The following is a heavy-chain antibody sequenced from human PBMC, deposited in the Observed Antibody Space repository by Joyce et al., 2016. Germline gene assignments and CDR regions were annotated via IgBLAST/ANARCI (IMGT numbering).Heavy chain of an antibody. V-gene: IGHV3-7*03. CDR1: GFTFSDYW. J-gene: IGHJ4*02. CDR2: IKQDGSDQ. CDR3: TKNTRSPDY. Sequence: EVQLVESGGGLVQPGGSLRLSCAASGFTFSDYWMTWVRQAPGKGLECVATIKQDGSDQFYVDSVKGRFTISRDNAKNSLFLQMSSLSPEDTAIYYCTKNTRSPDYWGQGTLVTVSS. D-gene: IGHD2-2*01.